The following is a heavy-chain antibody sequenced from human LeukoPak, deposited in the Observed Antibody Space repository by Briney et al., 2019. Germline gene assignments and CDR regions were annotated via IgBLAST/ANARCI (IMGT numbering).Heavy chain of an antibody. V-gene: IGHV3-48*03. CDR3: ARDASRRVGATIPGFDY. CDR2: ISSSGSTI. D-gene: IGHD1-26*01. J-gene: IGHJ4*02. Sequence: GGSLRLSCGASGFTFSSYEMNWVRQAPGKGQEWVSYISSSGSTIYYADSVKGRFTISRDNAKNSLYLQMNSLRAEDTAVYYCARDASRRVGATIPGFDYWGQGTLVTVSS. CDR1: GFTFSSYE.